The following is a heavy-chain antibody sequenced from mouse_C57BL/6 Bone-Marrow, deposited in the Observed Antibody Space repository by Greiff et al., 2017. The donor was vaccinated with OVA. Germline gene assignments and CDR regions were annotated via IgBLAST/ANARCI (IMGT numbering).Heavy chain of an antibody. D-gene: IGHD2-4*01. Sequence: QVQLQQSGAELARPGASVKLSCKASGYTFTSYGISWVKQRTGQGLEWIGEIYPRSGNTYYNEKFKGKATLTADKSSSTAYMELRSLTSEDSAVYFCARGYDYGEGWYFDVWGTGTTVTVSS. CDR2: IYPRSGNT. V-gene: IGHV1-81*01. CDR3: ARGYDYGEGWYFDV. J-gene: IGHJ1*03. CDR1: GYTFTSYG.